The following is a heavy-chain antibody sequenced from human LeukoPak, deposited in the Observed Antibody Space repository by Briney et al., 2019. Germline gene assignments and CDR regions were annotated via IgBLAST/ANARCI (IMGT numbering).Heavy chain of an antibody. J-gene: IGHJ4*02. Sequence: SETLSLTCAVYGGSFRGYYWSWIRQPPGKGLEWIGEINHSGSTNYNPSLKSRVTISVDTSKNQFSLKLSSVTAADTAVYYCARPSSGYYRNWGQGTLVTVSS. CDR1: GGSFRGYY. V-gene: IGHV4-34*01. D-gene: IGHD3-22*01. CDR3: ARPSSGYYRN. CDR2: INHSGST.